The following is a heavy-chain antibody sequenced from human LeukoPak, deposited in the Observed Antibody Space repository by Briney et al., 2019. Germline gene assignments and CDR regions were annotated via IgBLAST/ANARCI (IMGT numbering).Heavy chain of an antibody. D-gene: IGHD6-19*01. Sequence: GGSLRLSCAASGFTFSSSWMSWVRQAPGKGLEWVGNIQPDGSEQYPVDSLKGRFTISRDNAKNTLYLQMNSLRAEDTAVYYCARTPFDSSGCWGQGTLVTVSS. CDR2: IQPDGSEQ. J-gene: IGHJ4*02. V-gene: IGHV3-7*01. CDR1: GFTFSSSW. CDR3: ARTPFDSSGC.